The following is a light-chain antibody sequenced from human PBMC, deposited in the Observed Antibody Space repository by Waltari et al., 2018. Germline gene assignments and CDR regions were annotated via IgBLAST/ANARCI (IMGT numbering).Light chain of an antibody. Sequence: EIVLTQSPGTLSLSPGERATLSCRASQSVSRSLAWYQQKPGQAPRLLIYNASTRATGIPERFSGSGSGTDFSLTISRLDPEDFAVYYCQHYVNLPATFGQGTKVEI. CDR3: QHYVNLPAT. CDR1: QSVSRS. CDR2: NAS. V-gene: IGKV3-20*01. J-gene: IGKJ1*01.